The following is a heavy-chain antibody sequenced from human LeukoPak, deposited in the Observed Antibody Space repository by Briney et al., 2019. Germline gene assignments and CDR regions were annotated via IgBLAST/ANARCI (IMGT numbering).Heavy chain of an antibody. Sequence: PGGSLRLSCAASGFTFSDHYIDWVRQAPGKGLEWLGRIKSKTDGGTTDYAAPVKGRITVSRDDSKNTLYLQMNSLKTEDTAVYYCTGYYYDSSGSFFDYWGQGTLVTVSS. D-gene: IGHD3-22*01. CDR3: TGYYYDSSGSFFDY. CDR1: GFTFSDHY. V-gene: IGHV3-15*01. CDR2: IKSKTDGGTT. J-gene: IGHJ4*02.